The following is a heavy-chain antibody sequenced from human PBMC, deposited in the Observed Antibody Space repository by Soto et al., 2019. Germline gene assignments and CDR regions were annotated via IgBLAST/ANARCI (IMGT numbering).Heavy chain of an antibody. V-gene: IGHV1-18*04. CDR3: ARDEATEGYSYGNYYYGMDV. J-gene: IGHJ6*02. CDR2: ISAYNGNT. Sequence: ASVKVSCKASGYTFTSYGISWVRQAPGQGLEWMGWISAYNGNTNYAQKLQGRVTMTTDTSTSTAYMELRSLRSDDTAVYYCARDEATEGYSYGNYYYGMDVWGQGTTVTVSS. CDR1: GYTFTSYG. D-gene: IGHD5-18*01.